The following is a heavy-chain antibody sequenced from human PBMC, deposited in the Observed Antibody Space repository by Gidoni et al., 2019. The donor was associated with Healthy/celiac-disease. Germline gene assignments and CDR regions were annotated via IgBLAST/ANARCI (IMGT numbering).Heavy chain of an antibody. CDR2: ISWNSGSI. CDR3: AKMLTTMIVVVSNWFDP. D-gene: IGHD3-22*01. Sequence: EVQLVESGGGLVQPGRSLRLSCAASGFTFDDYAMHWVRQAPGKGLEWVSGISWNSGSIGYADSVKGRFTISRDNAKNSLYLQMNSLRAEDTALYYCAKMLTTMIVVVSNWFDPWGQGTLVTVSS. V-gene: IGHV3-9*01. J-gene: IGHJ5*02. CDR1: GFTFDDYA.